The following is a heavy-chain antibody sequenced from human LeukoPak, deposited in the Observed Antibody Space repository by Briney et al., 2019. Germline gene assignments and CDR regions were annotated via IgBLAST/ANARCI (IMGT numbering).Heavy chain of an antibody. CDR2: IRYDGSNK. Sequence: TGGSLRLSCAASGFTFSNHGMHWVRQAPGKGLEWVAFIRYDGSNKYYADSVKGRFTISRDNSKNTLYLQMNSLRAEDTAVHYCAKDGGLLWFGDAPHFDYWGQGTLVTVSS. CDR1: GFTFSNHG. J-gene: IGHJ4*02. D-gene: IGHD3-10*01. CDR3: AKDGGLLWFGDAPHFDY. V-gene: IGHV3-30*02.